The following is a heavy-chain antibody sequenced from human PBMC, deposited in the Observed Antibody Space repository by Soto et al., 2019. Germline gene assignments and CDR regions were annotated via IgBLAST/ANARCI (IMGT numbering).Heavy chain of an antibody. CDR3: ARDGTGPHQFGMDV. V-gene: IGHV3-21*01. Sequence: ASLRLSCAASGFTFSSYSMNWVRQAPGKGLEWVSSISSSSSYIYYADSVTGRFTISRDNAKNSLYLQMNSLRAEDTAVYYCARDGTGPHQFGMDVWGQGTTVTVSS. CDR2: ISSSSSYI. J-gene: IGHJ6*02. D-gene: IGHD1-1*01. CDR1: GFTFSSYS.